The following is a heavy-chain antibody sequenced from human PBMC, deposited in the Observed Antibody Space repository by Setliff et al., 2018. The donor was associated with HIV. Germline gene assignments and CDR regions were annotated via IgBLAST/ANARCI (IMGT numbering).Heavy chain of an antibody. Sequence: PSETLSLTCTVSGGSVSTSFWSWIRQPPGKGLECIGEINHSGITNYNPSLKSRVTISVDTSKNQFSLKLSSVTAADTAVYFCARKVGGDFDYWGQGTLVTVSS. J-gene: IGHJ4*02. CDR2: INHSGIT. CDR1: GGSVSTSF. D-gene: IGHD2-2*01. CDR3: ARKVGGDFDY. V-gene: IGHV4-34*01.